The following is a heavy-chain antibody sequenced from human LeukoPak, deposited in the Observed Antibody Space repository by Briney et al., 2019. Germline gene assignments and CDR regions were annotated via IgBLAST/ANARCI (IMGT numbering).Heavy chain of an antibody. Sequence: GASVKVSCRASETLSSRPITWVRQAPGQGLEWMGRIIPIVDLVNSAQKFQGRVTFTADKSTTTAYMELSNLRSEDTAVYYCARSEDGRSGSFCGGSWGQGTLVTVSS. CDR1: ETLSSRP. CDR2: IIPIVDLV. J-gene: IGHJ4*02. D-gene: IGHD3-10*01. V-gene: IGHV1-69*02. CDR3: ARSEDGRSGSFCGGS.